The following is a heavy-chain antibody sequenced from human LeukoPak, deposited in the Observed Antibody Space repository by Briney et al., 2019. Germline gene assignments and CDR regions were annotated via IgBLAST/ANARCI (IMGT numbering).Heavy chain of an antibody. CDR3: ARSDYYDSSGYKYYFDY. J-gene: IGHJ4*02. V-gene: IGHV3-30*03. CDR1: GFTFSSYS. CDR2: ISYDGSNK. Sequence: GGSLRLSCAASGFTFSSYSMNWVRQAPGKGLEWVAVISYDGSNKYYADSVKGRFTISRDNSKNTLYLQMNSLRAEDTAVYYCARSDYYDSSGYKYYFDYWGQGTLVTVSS. D-gene: IGHD3-22*01.